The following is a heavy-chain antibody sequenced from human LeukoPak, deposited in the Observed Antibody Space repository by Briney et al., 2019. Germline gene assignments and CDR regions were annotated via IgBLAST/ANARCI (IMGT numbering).Heavy chain of an antibody. CDR2: INPNSGGT. Sequence: GASVKVSCKASGYTFTGYYMHWVRQAPGQGLEWMGWINPNSGGTNYAQKFQGRVTMTTDTSTSTAYMELRSLRSDDTAVYYCARNGDYEGLGDYWGQGTLVTVSS. J-gene: IGHJ4*02. V-gene: IGHV1-2*02. CDR1: GYTFTGYY. CDR3: ARNGDYEGLGDY. D-gene: IGHD4-17*01.